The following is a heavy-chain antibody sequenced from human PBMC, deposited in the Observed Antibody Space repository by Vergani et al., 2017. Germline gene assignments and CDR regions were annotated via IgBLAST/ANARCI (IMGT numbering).Heavy chain of an antibody. V-gene: IGHV3-21*01. D-gene: IGHD3-9*01. CDR2: ISSSSSYI. CDR3: AMPTRYYGILTGYYDYYYYMAV. Sequence: EVQLVESGGGLVKPGGSLRLSCAASGFTFSSYSMNWVRQAPGKGLEWVSSISSSSSYIYYADSVKGRFTISRDNAKNSLYLQMNSLAAEDTAMYYCAMPTRYYGILTGYYDYYYYMAVWGKGTTVTVYS. CDR1: GFTFSSYS. J-gene: IGHJ6*03.